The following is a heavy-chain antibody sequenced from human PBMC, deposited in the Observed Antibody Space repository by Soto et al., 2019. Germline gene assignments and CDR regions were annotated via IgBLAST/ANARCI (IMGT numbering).Heavy chain of an antibody. CDR3: ARDLDNYGYTVGYNFDY. V-gene: IGHV1-2*04. CDR1: GYTFTGYY. D-gene: IGHD5-18*01. CDR2: INPNSGGT. J-gene: IGHJ4*02. Sequence: ASVKVSCKASGYTFTGYYMHWVRQAPGQGLEWMGWINPNSGGTNYAQKFQGWVTMTRDTSISTAYMELSRLRSDDTAVYYCARDLDNYGYTVGYNFDYWGQGTLVTVSS.